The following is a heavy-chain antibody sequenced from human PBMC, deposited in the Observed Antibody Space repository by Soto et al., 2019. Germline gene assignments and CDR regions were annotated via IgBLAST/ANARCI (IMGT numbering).Heavy chain of an antibody. CDR2: IGTAADP. CDR1: GFTFTRYS. J-gene: IGHJ6*02. D-gene: IGHD3-22*01. V-gene: IGHV3-13*05. CDR3: AIPIPTKEHGCVTMIVVVITAYFYYYVKDV. Sequence: GGSLRLSCAASGFTFTRYSMNWVRQASGKGLEWVTPIGTAADPYYPGSVKGRFTISRENAKNSLYLQLDSLRAGDTAVYYCAIPIPTKEHGCVTMIVVVITAYFYYYVKDVWGQRTTVTVSS.